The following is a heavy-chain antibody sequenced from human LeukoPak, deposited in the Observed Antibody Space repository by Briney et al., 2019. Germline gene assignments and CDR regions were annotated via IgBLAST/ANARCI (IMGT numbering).Heavy chain of an antibody. CDR1: GGSISSSSYY. Sequence: PSETLSLTCTVSGGSISSSSYYWGLIRQPPGKGLELIGSIYYSGSTNYNPSLKSRVTISVDTSKNQFSLKLSSVTAADTAVYYCHLIAVAGTYYFDYWGQGTLVTVSS. J-gene: IGHJ4*02. CDR2: IYYSGST. D-gene: IGHD6-19*01. CDR3: HLIAVAGTYYFDY. V-gene: IGHV4-39*07.